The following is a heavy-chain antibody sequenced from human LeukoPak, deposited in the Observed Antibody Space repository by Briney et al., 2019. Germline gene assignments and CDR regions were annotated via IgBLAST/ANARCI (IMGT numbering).Heavy chain of an antibody. Sequence: GGSLRLSCAVSGITFRNYWMSWVRQAPGKGLEWVAFIKEDGSDKHCVDSVKGRFTISRDNAQNSLYLQMNSLRAEDTALYFCHQPVTLPAWGQGTLVTVSS. CDR2: IKEDGSDK. CDR3: HQPVTLPA. D-gene: IGHD2-2*01. V-gene: IGHV3-7*01. J-gene: IGHJ5*02. CDR1: GITFRNYW.